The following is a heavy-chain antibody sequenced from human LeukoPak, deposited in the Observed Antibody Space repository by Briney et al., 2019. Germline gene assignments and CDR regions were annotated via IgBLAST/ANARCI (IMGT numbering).Heavy chain of an antibody. Sequence: SETLSLTCTVSGGSISSYYWSWVRQPAGKGLEWIGRIYTSGSTNYNPSLKSRVTMSVDTSKNQFSLKLSSVTAADTAVYYCARGYSRGGYGPKYFQHWGQGTLVPVSS. CDR1: GGSISSYY. V-gene: IGHV4-4*07. CDR3: ARGYSRGGYGPKYFQH. J-gene: IGHJ1*01. D-gene: IGHD6-19*01. CDR2: IYTSGST.